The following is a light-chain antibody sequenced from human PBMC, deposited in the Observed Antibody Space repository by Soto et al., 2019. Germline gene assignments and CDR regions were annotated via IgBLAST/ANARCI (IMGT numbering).Light chain of an antibody. J-gene: IGLJ2*01. Sequence: QSALTQPASVSGSPGQSITISCTGTSSDVGAYNYVSWYQQHPGKAPKLMIYDVSSRPSGVSNRFSGSKSGNTASLTISGLQAEDEADYYCSSYVGRPTLRIFGGGTKLTVL. V-gene: IGLV2-14*01. CDR2: DVS. CDR1: SSDVGAYNY. CDR3: SSYVGRPTLRI.